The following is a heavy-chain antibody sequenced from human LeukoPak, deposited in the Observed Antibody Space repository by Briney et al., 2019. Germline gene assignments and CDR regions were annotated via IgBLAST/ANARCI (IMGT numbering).Heavy chain of an antibody. V-gene: IGHV1-3*03. D-gene: IGHD4-17*01. CDR3: ARDYGDYFFDY. J-gene: IGHJ4*02. Sequence: GASVKVSCKASGYTFTSYAMHWVRQAPGQRLEWMGWINAGNGNTKYSQEFQGRVTMTRDTSTNTVYMELSSLRSEDTAVYYCARDYGDYFFDYWGQGTLVTVSS. CDR1: GYTFTSYA. CDR2: INAGNGNT.